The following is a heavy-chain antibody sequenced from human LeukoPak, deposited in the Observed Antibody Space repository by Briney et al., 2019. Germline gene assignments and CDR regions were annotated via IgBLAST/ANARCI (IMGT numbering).Heavy chain of an antibody. Sequence: SETLSLTCTVSGGSISSYYWSWIRQPPGKGLEWIGYIYYSGSTNYNPSLKSRVTISVDTSKNQFSLKLSSVTAADTAVYYCARQYSSGWYLGRPYYYMDVWGKGTTVTVSS. V-gene: IGHV4-59*08. CDR3: ARQYSSGWYLGRPYYYMDV. J-gene: IGHJ6*03. D-gene: IGHD6-19*01. CDR2: IYYSGST. CDR1: GGSISSYY.